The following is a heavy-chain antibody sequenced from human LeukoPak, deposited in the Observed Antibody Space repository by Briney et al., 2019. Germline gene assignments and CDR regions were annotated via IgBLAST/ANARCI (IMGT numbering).Heavy chain of an antibody. J-gene: IGHJ6*02. V-gene: IGHV3-30*04. CDR2: ISHDGSNK. CDR1: GFTFSNYA. CDR3: ARGGYYAMDV. Sequence: GGSLRLSCAASGFTFSNYAVHWVRQAPGEGLEWVAVISHDGSNKFYVDSVKGRFTISRDNSQNTLYLQMNRLRGEDTAVYYCARGGYYAMDVWGQGTTVTVSS.